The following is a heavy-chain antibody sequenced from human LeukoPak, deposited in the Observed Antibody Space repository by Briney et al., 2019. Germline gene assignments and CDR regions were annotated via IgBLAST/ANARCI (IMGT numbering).Heavy chain of an antibody. D-gene: IGHD6-6*01. Sequence: PSETLSLTCAVYGGSFSGYYWSWIRQPPGKGLEWIGEINHSGSTNYNPSPKSRVTISVDTSKNQFSLKLSSVTAADTAVYYCARGAYSSSSWPRSGYYYYMDVWGKGTTVTVSS. CDR2: INHSGST. V-gene: IGHV4-34*01. J-gene: IGHJ6*03. CDR3: ARGAYSSSSWPRSGYYYYMDV. CDR1: GGSFSGYY.